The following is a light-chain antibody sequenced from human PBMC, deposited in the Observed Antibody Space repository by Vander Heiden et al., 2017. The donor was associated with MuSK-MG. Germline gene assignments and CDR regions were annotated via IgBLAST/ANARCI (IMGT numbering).Light chain of an antibody. J-gene: IGKJ1*01. CDR3: QQSYSTPWT. CDR2: AAS. CDR1: QSISSY. Sequence: DIHMTQSPSSLSASVGDRVTITCRASQSISSYLNWYQQKPGKAPKLLIYAASSLQSGVPSRFSGSGSGTDFTLTISRLQPEDFATYYCQQSYSTPWTFGQGTKVEIK. V-gene: IGKV1-39*01.